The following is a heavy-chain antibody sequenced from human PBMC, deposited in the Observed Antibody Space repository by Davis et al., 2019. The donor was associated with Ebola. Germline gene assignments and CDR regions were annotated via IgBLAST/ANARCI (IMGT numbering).Heavy chain of an antibody. V-gene: IGHV3-69-1*01. CDR2: ISNGATT. J-gene: IGHJ4*02. CDR3: AKSAAPFDY. Sequence: PGGSLRLSCSASGLSFNNFSMHWVRQAPGKGLEWVSYISNGATTFYADSVKGRFTISRDNVRNSLYLQMNSLRAEDTAVYYCAKSAAPFDYWGQGTLVTVSS. CDR1: GLSFNNFS. D-gene: IGHD6-25*01.